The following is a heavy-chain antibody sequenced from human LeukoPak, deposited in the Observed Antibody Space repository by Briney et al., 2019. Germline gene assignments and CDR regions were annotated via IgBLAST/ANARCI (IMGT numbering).Heavy chain of an antibody. D-gene: IGHD2-2*01. V-gene: IGHV3-53*01. Sequence: GGSLRLSCAASGFTVSSNYMSWVRQAPGKGLEWVSVIYSGGSTYYADSVKGRFTISRDNSKNTLYLQMNSLRAEDTAVYYCARDDHQLPLVDWGQGTLVTVSS. CDR2: IYSGGST. J-gene: IGHJ4*02. CDR3: ARDDHQLPLVD. CDR1: GFTVSSNY.